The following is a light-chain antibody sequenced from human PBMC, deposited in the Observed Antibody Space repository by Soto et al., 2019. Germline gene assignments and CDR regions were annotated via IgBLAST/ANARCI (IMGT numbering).Light chain of an antibody. Sequence: GLTQTQKTLSLSPGERATLSCRASQTITPTFLAWYQQKPGQAPRLLIYGASSRATDIPDRFSGSGSGTDFNLTISKLEPEDFAVYNSEPLFVLPSFG. CDR1: QTITPTF. CDR3: EPLFVLPS. J-gene: IGKJ2*03. V-gene: IGKV3-20*01. CDR2: GAS.